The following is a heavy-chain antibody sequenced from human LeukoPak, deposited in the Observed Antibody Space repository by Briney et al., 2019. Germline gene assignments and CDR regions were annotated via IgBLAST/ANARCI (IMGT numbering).Heavy chain of an antibody. CDR3: AGHLKGGYKAFDY. CDR2: INDSGRS. Sequence: NTSETLSLTCTVSGGSISSSSYYWSWIRQPPGKGLEWIGEINDSGRSNYKSSLKSRVTISEDTSKNQFSLKLSSVTAADTAVYYCAGHLKGGYKAFDYWGQGTLVTVSS. V-gene: IGHV4-39*01. CDR1: GGSISSSSYY. D-gene: IGHD3-22*01. J-gene: IGHJ4*02.